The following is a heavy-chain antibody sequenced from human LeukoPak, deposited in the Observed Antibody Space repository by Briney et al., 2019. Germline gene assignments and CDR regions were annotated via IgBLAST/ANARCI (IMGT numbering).Heavy chain of an antibody. CDR2: ISASDGNT. CDR3: AKGVGSIAVRPITN. J-gene: IGHJ4*02. V-gene: IGHV3-23*01. D-gene: IGHD6-6*01. Sequence: PGGSLRLSCAASGFSFSTYATNWVRQAPGKGLEWVSVISASDGNTYYADSVKDRFTISRDNSKNTLYLQMSSLRAEDTAVYYCAKGVGSIAVRPITNWGQGTLVTVSS. CDR1: GFSFSTYA.